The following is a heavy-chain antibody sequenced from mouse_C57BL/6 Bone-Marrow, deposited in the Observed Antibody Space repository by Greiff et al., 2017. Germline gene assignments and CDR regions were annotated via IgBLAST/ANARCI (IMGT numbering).Heavy chain of an antibody. V-gene: IGHV1-63*01. D-gene: IGHD2-4*01. J-gene: IGHJ2*01. Sequence: QVQLQQSGAELVRPGTSVKMSCKASGYTFTNYWIGWAKQRPGHGLEWIGDIYPGGGYTNYNEKFKGKATLTADKSSSTAYMQVSSLTSEDSAIYYCARGNDYGPFDYWGQGPTLTVSS. CDR3: ARGNDYGPFDY. CDR2: IYPGGGYT. CDR1: GYTFTNYW.